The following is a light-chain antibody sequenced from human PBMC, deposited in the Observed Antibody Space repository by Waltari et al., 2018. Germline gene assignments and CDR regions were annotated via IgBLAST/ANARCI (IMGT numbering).Light chain of an antibody. CDR1: SSNVGSNT. J-gene: IGLJ2*01. CDR2: SNT. V-gene: IGLV1-44*01. Sequence: QSVLTQPPSASGTPGQRFTISCSGSSSNVGSNTVNWYQQLSGMAPKLLIYSNTKRPSGVPDRFSGSKSGTSASLAISGLQSEDEADYYCAAWEDSLNGVVFGGGTKLTVL. CDR3: AAWEDSLNGVV.